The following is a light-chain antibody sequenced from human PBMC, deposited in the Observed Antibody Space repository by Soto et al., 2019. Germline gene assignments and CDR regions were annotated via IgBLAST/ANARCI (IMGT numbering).Light chain of an antibody. CDR1: QSVTTN. CDR3: QKYKDWPYT. CDR2: DVS. J-gene: IGKJ2*01. V-gene: IGKV3-15*01. Sequence: VMTQSPATLSVSPGETVSLSCRASQSVTTNLAWYQHKPGQAPRVLIYDVSTRATGVPARFSGSRTGTYFTLTISSLQSDVFAVYYCQKYKDWPYTFGQGTKLEIK.